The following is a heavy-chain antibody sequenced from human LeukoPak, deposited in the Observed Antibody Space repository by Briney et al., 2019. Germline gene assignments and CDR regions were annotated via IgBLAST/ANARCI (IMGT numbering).Heavy chain of an antibody. Sequence: GGSLRLSCAASGFTFSYYTMYWVRQAPGKGLEWVSIIGISGGGIHYADSVKGRFTISRDNSKNTLYLQMNSLRAEDTAVYYCAIDPNWGVDYWGQGVLVTVSS. V-gene: IGHV3-23*01. D-gene: IGHD7-27*01. CDR1: GFTFSYYT. J-gene: IGHJ4*02. CDR2: IGISGGGI. CDR3: AIDPNWGVDY.